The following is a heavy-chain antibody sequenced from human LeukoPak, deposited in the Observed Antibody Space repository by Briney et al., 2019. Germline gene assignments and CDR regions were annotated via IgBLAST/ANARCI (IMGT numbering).Heavy chain of an antibody. V-gene: IGHV3-74*01. CDR2: IDTDGSDT. CDR3: AKDTSGSYFTGDY. CDR1: GFAFNSYW. Sequence: GGSLRLSCVASGFAFNSYWMHWVRQAPGKGLVWVSRIDTDGSDTTHADSVKGRFTISRDNSKNTLYLQMNSLRAEDTAVYYCAKDTSGSYFTGDYWGQGTLVTVSS. J-gene: IGHJ4*02. D-gene: IGHD3-22*01.